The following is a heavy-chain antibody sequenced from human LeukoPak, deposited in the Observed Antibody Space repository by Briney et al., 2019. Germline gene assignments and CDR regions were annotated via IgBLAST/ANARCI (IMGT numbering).Heavy chain of an antibody. CDR3: AKSPEGQKSTVLHYMDV. D-gene: IGHD4-11*01. V-gene: IGHV1-46*01. CDR2: INPSGGST. CDR1: GYTFTSYY. Sequence: ASVKVSCEASGYTFTSYYMHWVRQAPGQGLEWMGIINPSGGSTSYAQKFQGRVTMTRDTSTSTVYMELSSLRSEDTAVYYCAKSPEGQKSTVLHYMDVWGKGTTVTVSS. J-gene: IGHJ6*03.